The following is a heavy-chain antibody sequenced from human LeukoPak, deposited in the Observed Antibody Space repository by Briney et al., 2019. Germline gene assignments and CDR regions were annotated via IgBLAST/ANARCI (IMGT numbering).Heavy chain of an antibody. V-gene: IGHV1-46*01. CDR3: ARDHLVDVYFDY. CDR2: INPSGGST. CDR1: GGTFSSYA. D-gene: IGHD3-9*01. J-gene: IGHJ4*02. Sequence: GSSVKVSCKASGGTFSSYAISWVRQAPGQGLEWMGIINPSGGSTSYAQKFQGRVTMTRDTSTSTVYMELSSLRSEDTAVYYCARDHLVDVYFDYWGQGTLVTVSS.